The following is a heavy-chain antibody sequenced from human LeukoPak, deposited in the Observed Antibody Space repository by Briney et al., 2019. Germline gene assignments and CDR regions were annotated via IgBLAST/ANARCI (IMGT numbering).Heavy chain of an antibody. J-gene: IGHJ4*02. CDR2: IHPGDSGT. V-gene: IGHV5-51*01. D-gene: IGHD5-18*01. CDR1: GYTFTNYW. CDR3: ARGGTYRYGSSDY. Sequence: GESLKISCKGSGYTFTNYWIAWVRQMPGKGLEWMGIIHPGDSGTKYSPSFQDQVTMSFDESTTTAYLQWSSLRASDSAIYYCARGGTYRYGSSDYWGQGTLVTVSS.